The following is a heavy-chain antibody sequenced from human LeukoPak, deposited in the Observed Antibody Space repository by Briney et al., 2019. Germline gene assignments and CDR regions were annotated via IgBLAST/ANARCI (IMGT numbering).Heavy chain of an antibody. V-gene: IGHV1-2*02. D-gene: IGHD1-26*01. Sequence: ASVKVSCKASGYTFTGYYMHWVRQAPGQGLEWMGWINPNSGGTNYAQKFKGRVTMTRDTSISTAYMELSRLRSDDTAVYYCARGRVVGATKPGGSDYWGQGTLVTVSS. CDR2: INPNSGGT. CDR3: ARGRVVGATKPGGSDY. CDR1: GYTFTGYY. J-gene: IGHJ4*02.